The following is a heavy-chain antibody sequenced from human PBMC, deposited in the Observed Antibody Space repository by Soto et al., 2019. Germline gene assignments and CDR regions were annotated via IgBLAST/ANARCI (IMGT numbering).Heavy chain of an antibody. CDR1: GFTFSSYA. Sequence: EGSLRLSCAASGFTFSSYAMHWVRQAPGKGLEWVAVISYDGSNKYYADSVKGRFTISRDNSKNTLYLQMNSLRAEDTAVYYCARDLSVSSGWTRTFDYWGQGTLVTVSS. D-gene: IGHD6-19*01. CDR3: ARDLSVSSGWTRTFDY. J-gene: IGHJ4*02. V-gene: IGHV3-30-3*01. CDR2: ISYDGSNK.